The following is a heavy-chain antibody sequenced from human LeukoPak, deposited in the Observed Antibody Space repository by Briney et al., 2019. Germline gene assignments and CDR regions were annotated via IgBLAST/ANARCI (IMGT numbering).Heavy chain of an antibody. J-gene: IGHJ4*02. Sequence: NTGGSLRLSCAASGFTFSSYWMNWVRQAPGKGLEWVSAISSSSSYIKYADSVKGRFTISRDNAKNSLYLQMNSLRAEDTAVYYCARVFAETTSYYDSSGYFPFDYWGQGTLVTVSS. V-gene: IGHV3-21*01. CDR2: ISSSSSYI. D-gene: IGHD3-22*01. CDR3: ARVFAETTSYYDSSGYFPFDY. CDR1: GFTFSSYW.